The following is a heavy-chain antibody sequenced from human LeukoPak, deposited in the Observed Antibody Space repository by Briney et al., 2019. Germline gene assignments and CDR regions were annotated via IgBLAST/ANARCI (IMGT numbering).Heavy chain of an antibody. CDR1: GFTVSNNF. CDR2: LYSDGSA. V-gene: IGHV3-53*01. D-gene: IGHD2/OR15-2a*01. Sequence: PGGSLRLSCAAAGFTVSNNFVSWVRQAPGKGLGWVSVLYSDGSAYYADSVKGRFTIARDNSKNTLYLQMNSLRAEDTAIYYCTRLSNSSWYGHWGQGTLVTVSS. CDR3: TRLSNSSWYGH. J-gene: IGHJ5*02.